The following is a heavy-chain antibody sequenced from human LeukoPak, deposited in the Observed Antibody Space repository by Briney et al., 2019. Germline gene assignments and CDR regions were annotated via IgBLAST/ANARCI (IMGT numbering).Heavy chain of an antibody. V-gene: IGHV3-9*01. CDR2: ISWNSGST. CDR3: EKGAYEDQESYFDY. J-gene: IGHJ4*02. CDR1: GFTFDDYA. Sequence: GGSLRLSCAASGFTFDDYAMHWVRQAPGKGLEWVSGISWNSGSTGYADSVKGRFTISRDNAKNSLYLQMNSLRAEDTALYYCEKGAYEDQESYFDYWGQETLVTVSS. D-gene: IGHD3-3*01.